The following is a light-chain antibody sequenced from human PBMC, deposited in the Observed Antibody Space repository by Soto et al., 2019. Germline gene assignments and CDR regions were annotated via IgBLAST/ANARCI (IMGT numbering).Light chain of an antibody. Sequence: DIQMTQSPSSLSASVGDRVTITCRASQGIFDYVAWYQQKPGKVPKLLVFGASTLQSGVPSRFSGSGSGTEFTLTISSLQPEDVATYYCQKYNSAPLTFGPGTKVDIK. CDR3: QKYNSAPLT. CDR1: QGIFDY. V-gene: IGKV1-27*01. J-gene: IGKJ3*01. CDR2: GAS.